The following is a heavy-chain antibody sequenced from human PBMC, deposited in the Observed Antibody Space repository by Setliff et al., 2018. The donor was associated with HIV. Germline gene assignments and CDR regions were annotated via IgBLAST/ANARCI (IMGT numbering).Heavy chain of an antibody. Sequence: LSLTCTVSGGSITGYYWSWIRQPPGKGLEWIGWIYYSGNTRYNPSLKSRVTISVDTSKNQFSLKMTSVTAADTAVYYCARAVSSGWHNWFDPWGQGTLVTVSS. J-gene: IGHJ5*02. D-gene: IGHD6-19*01. CDR3: ARAVSSGWHNWFDP. CDR2: IYYSGNT. CDR1: GGSITGYY. V-gene: IGHV4-59*12.